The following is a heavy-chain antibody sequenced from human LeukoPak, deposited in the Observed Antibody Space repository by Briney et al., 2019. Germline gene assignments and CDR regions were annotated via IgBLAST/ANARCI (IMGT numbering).Heavy chain of an antibody. J-gene: IGHJ4*02. CDR3: ANTWTEYSSGWYALRY. CDR2: ISGSGITT. V-gene: IGHV3-11*04. Sequence: GGSLRLSCGASGFTFSDYYMSWIRQAPGKGLELVSYISGSGITTYYADSVKGRFTISRDNSKNTLYLQMNSLRAEDTAVYYCANTWTEYSSGWYALRYWGQGTLVTVSS. D-gene: IGHD6-19*01. CDR1: GFTFSDYY.